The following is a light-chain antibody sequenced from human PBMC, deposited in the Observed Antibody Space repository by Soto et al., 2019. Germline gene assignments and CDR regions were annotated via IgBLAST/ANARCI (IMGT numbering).Light chain of an antibody. J-gene: IGKJ1*01. CDR3: QQRSNWMWT. CDR1: QSVDNY. CDR2: DAS. Sequence: EIVLTQSPATLSLSPGERATLSCRASQSVDNYLAWYPQEPGQAPRLLIYDASNRATGIPARFSGSGSGTDFTLTISSLEPEDFAVYSCQQRSNWMWTFGQGPKVEIK. V-gene: IGKV3-11*01.